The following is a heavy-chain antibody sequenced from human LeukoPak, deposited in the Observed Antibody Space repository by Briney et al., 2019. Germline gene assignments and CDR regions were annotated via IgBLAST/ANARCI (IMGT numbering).Heavy chain of an antibody. D-gene: IGHD1-7*01. V-gene: IGHV3-21*01. CDR2: ISTSSSYI. CDR1: GFAFSSYT. J-gene: IGHJ4*02. CDR3: ATGNYNRPFDY. Sequence: GGSLRLSCAASGFAFSSYTMNWVRQAPGKGLEWVSFISTSSSYIYYADSVKGRFTISRDNTKNTLYLQLNSLRAEDTAVYYCATGNYNRPFDYWGQGTLVTVSS.